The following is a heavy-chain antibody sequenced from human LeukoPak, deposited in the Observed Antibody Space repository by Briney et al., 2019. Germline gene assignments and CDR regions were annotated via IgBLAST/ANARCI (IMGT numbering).Heavy chain of an antibody. Sequence: GGSLRLSCAASGFTFSSYAMSWVRQAPGKGLEWVSAISGSGGSTYYADSVKGRFTISRDNSKNTLYLQMHSLRAEDTAVYYCAKDKTNDIKVGAPDFGYWGQGTLVTVSS. J-gene: IGHJ4*02. CDR1: GFTFSSYA. CDR2: ISGSGGST. CDR3: AKDKTNDIKVGAPDFGY. D-gene: IGHD1-26*01. V-gene: IGHV3-23*01.